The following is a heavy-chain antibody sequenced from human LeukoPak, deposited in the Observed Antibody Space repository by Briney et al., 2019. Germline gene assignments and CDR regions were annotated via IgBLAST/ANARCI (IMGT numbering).Heavy chain of an antibody. CDR1: GGSISSSSYY. Sequence: SETLSLTCTVSGGSISSSSYYWGWIRQPPGKGLEWIGEINHSGSTNYNPSLKSRVTISVETSKNQFSLKLRSVTAADTAVYYCARVTGYMIEDYFDYWGQGTLVTVSS. CDR2: INHSGST. D-gene: IGHD3-22*01. J-gene: IGHJ4*02. CDR3: ARVTGYMIEDYFDY. V-gene: IGHV4-39*07.